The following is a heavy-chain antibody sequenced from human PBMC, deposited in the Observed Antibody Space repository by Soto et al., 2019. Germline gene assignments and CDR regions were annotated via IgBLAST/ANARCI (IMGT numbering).Heavy chain of an antibody. Sequence: SETLSLTCAVYGGSFGGSYWNWIRQPPGKGLEWTGEINHSGSTNYTSSLKSRVTISVDTSRNQFSLNLTSVTAADTAVYYCASITQTYYYDSSGNHDAFDIWGQGTMVTVSS. V-gene: IGHV4-34*01. D-gene: IGHD3-22*01. J-gene: IGHJ3*02. CDR3: ASITQTYYYDSSGNHDAFDI. CDR2: INHSGST. CDR1: GGSFGGSY.